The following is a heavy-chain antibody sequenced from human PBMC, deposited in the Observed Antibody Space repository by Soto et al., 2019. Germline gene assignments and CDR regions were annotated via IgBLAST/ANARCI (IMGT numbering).Heavy chain of an antibody. CDR3: ARQYGWGSSRHYYYMDV. CDR1: GFTFSSYG. Sequence: GGSLRLSCAASGFTFSSYGMHWVRQAPGKGLEWVAVIWYDGSNKYYAESVKGRITISRDNSKNTQYLQMNSLRAEDTAFYFCARQYGWGSSRHYYYMDVWGKGTTVTVSS. CDR2: IWYDGSNK. D-gene: IGHD3-10*01. V-gene: IGHV3-33*01. J-gene: IGHJ6*03.